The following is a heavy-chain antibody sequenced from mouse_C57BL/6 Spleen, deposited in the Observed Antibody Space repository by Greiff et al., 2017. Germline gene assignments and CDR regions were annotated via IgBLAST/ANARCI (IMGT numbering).Heavy chain of an antibody. CDR3: AREGLRRWIDY. CDR1: GYAFSSSW. Sequence: QVQLQQSGPELVKPGASVKISCKASGYAFSSSWMNWVKQRPGKGLEWIGRIYPGDGDTNYNGKFKGKATLTADKSSSTAYMQLSSLTSEDSAVYFCAREGLRRWIDYWGQGTTLTVSS. J-gene: IGHJ2*01. D-gene: IGHD2-4*01. CDR2: IYPGDGDT. V-gene: IGHV1-82*01.